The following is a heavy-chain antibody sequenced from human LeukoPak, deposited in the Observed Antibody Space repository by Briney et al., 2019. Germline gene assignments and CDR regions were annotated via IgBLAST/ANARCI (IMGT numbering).Heavy chain of an antibody. CDR1: GGSVSSGSYY. J-gene: IGHJ4*02. Sequence: PSETLSLTCTVSGGSVSSGSYYWSWIRQPPGEGLEWIGYISYSGSTNYNPSLKSRVTISADTSKNQFSLKLSSVTAADTAVYYCARGTYYGSGSYYGYWGQGTLVTVSS. CDR2: ISYSGST. CDR3: ARGTYYGSGSYYGY. D-gene: IGHD3-10*01. V-gene: IGHV4-61*01.